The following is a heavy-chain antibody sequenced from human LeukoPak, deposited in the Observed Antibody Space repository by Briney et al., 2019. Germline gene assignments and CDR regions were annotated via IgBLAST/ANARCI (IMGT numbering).Heavy chain of an antibody. D-gene: IGHD3-22*01. CDR2: INPSGGST. Sequence: ASVKVSCKASGYTFTSYYMHWVRQAPGQGLEWMGIINPSGGSTSYAQKFQDRVAMTRDTSTSTVYMQLSSLRSEDTAVYYCARDFEERGYFVADFDYWGQGTLVTVSS. J-gene: IGHJ4*02. CDR3: ARDFEERGYFVADFDY. V-gene: IGHV1-46*01. CDR1: GYTFTSYY.